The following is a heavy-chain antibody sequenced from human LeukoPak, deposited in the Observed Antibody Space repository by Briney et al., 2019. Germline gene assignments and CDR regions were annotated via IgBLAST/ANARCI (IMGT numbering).Heavy chain of an antibody. CDR3: ARDYGGSLDY. CDR2: INYSGST. CDR1: GGSISSYY. J-gene: IGHJ4*02. V-gene: IGHV4-59*01. D-gene: IGHD3-16*01. Sequence: ASETLSLTCTVSGGSISSYYWSWIRQPPGKGLEWIGCINYSGSTNYNPSLKSRVTISVDTSKNQFSLNLNSVTAADTAVYHCARDYGGSLDYWGQGTLVTVSS.